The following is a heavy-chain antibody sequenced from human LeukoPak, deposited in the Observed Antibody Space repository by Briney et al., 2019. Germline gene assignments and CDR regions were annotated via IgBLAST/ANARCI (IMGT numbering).Heavy chain of an antibody. V-gene: IGHV3-23*01. CDR3: AKDCGRIFDY. Sequence: GGSLRLSCAVSGFSFSTYAMSWVRQAPGKGLEWVSTISGIGGRSTYYADSVKGRFTISRDNSKNTLYLQVHSLRTEDTAVYYCAKDCGRIFDYWGQGTLVTVSS. D-gene: IGHD1-26*01. CDR1: GFSFSTYA. CDR2: ISGIGGRST. J-gene: IGHJ4*02.